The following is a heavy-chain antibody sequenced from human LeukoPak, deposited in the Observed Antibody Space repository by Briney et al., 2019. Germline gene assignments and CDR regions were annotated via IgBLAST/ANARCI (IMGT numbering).Heavy chain of an antibody. D-gene: IGHD1-26*01. Sequence: GASVKVSCKASGGTFSSYAISWVRQAPGQGLEWMGGIIPIFGTANYAQKFQGRVTITTDESTSTAYMELSSLRSEDTAMYCCARDYIVGATMPLAYWGQGTLVTVSS. CDR2: IIPIFGTA. V-gene: IGHV1-69*05. J-gene: IGHJ4*02. CDR1: GGTFSSYA. CDR3: ARDYIVGATMPLAY.